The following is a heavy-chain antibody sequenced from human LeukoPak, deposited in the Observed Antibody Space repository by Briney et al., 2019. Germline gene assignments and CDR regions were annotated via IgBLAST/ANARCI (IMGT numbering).Heavy chain of an antibody. CDR3: ARARGDYGDYYFDY. CDR1: GASISSGGYY. D-gene: IGHD4-17*01. CDR2: IYYSGST. Sequence: SQTLSLTCTVSGASISSGGYYWSWIRQHPGKGLEWIGYIYYSGSTNYNPSLKSRVTISVDTSKNQFSLKLSSVTAADTAVYYCARARGDYGDYYFDYWGQGTLVTVSS. V-gene: IGHV4-61*08. J-gene: IGHJ4*02.